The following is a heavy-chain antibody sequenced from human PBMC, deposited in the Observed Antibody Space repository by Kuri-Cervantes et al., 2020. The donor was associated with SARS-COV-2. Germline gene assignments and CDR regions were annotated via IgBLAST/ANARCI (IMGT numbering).Heavy chain of an antibody. J-gene: IGHJ3*02. CDR2: FDPEDGET. V-gene: IGHV1-24*01. CDR3: ARVLGTNWNDAGDAFDI. Sequence: ASVTVSCKVSGYTLTELSMHWVRQAPGKGLEWMGGFDPEDGETIYAQKFQGRVTMTEDTSTDTANMELSSLRSEDTAVYYCARVLGTNWNDAGDAFDIWGQGTMVTVSS. CDR1: GYTLTELS. D-gene: IGHD1-20*01.